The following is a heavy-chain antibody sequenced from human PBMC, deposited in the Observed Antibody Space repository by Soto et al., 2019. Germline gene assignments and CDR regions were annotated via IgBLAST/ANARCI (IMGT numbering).Heavy chain of an antibody. CDR1: GYTFTSYD. V-gene: IGHV1-8*01. CDR2: MNTNSGNT. J-gene: IGHJ4*02. D-gene: IGHD3-16*02. Sequence: QVQLVQSGAEVKKPGASVKVSCKASGYTFTSYDINWVRQATGQGLEWMGWMNTNSGNTGYAQKFQGRVTMNRNTSISTADMELSSLRSGDTAVYYCARMIMITFGGVIAPLSYFDYWGQGTLVTVSS. CDR3: ARMIMITFGGVIAPLSYFDY.